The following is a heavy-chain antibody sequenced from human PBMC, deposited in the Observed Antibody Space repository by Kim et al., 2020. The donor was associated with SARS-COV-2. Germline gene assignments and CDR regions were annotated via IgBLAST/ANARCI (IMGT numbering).Heavy chain of an antibody. CDR3: ARWILLGGYYFDY. CDR2: INHSGST. V-gene: IGHV4-34*01. J-gene: IGHJ4*02. Sequence: SETLSLTCAVYGGSFSGYYWSWIRQPPGKGLEWIGEINHSGSTNYNPSLKSRVTISVDTSKNQFSLKLSSVTAADTAVYYCARWILLGGYYFDYWGQVTL. D-gene: IGHD5-18*01. CDR1: GGSFSGYY.